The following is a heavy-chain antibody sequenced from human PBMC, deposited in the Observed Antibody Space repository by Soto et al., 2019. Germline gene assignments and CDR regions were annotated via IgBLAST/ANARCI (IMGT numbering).Heavy chain of an antibody. CDR2: IKGNGSEK. V-gene: IGHV3-7*01. CDR1: RFTLSSYG. Sequence: GGSLRLSCAASRFTLSSYGMSWVRQAPGKGLEWVANIKGNGSEKNYVDSVRGRFTISRDNAKNSLYLQMNSLRAEDTAVYYCARGARISGQGTMVTVSS. CDR3: ARGARI. J-gene: IGHJ3*02.